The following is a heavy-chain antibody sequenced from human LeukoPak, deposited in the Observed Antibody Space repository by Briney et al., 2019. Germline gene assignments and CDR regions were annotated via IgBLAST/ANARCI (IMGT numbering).Heavy chain of an antibody. D-gene: IGHD6-13*01. J-gene: IGHJ4*02. CDR2: ISGSGGST. Sequence: GGSLRLSCAASGFTFSSYAMSWVRQAPGKGLEWVSAISGSGGSTYYADSVKGRFTISRDNSKNTLYLQMNSLRAEDTAVYYCARDKAAWYSSNWYYFDYWGQGTLVTVSS. CDR1: GFTFSSYA. V-gene: IGHV3-23*01. CDR3: ARDKAAWYSSNWYYFDY.